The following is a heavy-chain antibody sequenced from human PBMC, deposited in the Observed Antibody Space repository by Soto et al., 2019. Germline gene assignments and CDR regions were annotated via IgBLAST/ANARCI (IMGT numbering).Heavy chain of an antibody. V-gene: IGHV1-18*01. Sequence: QVQLVQSGAEVKKPGASVKVSCKASGFTFTTYGFTWVRQAPGQGLERMGWISAYNGDTNYVQQGQSRVTMTTATCPSRVYLELSSLPSDDTAVYYCVRGASVGMEVWGQGTTVTLS. CDR1: GFTFTTYG. CDR2: ISAYNGDT. CDR3: VRGASVGMEV. J-gene: IGHJ6*02.